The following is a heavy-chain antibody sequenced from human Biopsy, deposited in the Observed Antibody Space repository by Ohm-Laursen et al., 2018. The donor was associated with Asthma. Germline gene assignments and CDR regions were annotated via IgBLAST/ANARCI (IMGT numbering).Heavy chain of an antibody. V-gene: IGHV3-30*03. D-gene: IGHD6-19*01. Sequence: SLRLSCAASGFSFSEFVMHWVRQAPGKGLEWVAVISYDGSTKYYADSVKGRFTISRDNSKNTLYLQMSSLRVEDTAVYYCVRGEEVAGTYFKDWDQGTLVTVSS. J-gene: IGHJ1*01. CDR1: GFSFSEFV. CDR2: ISYDGSTK. CDR3: VRGEEVAGTYFKD.